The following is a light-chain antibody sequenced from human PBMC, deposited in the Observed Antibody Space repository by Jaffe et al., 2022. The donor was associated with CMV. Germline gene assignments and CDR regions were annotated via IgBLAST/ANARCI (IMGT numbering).Light chain of an antibody. CDR1: NIGSKS. J-gene: IGLJ3*02. CDR3: QVWDSSSDHPWV. CDR2: YDS. V-gene: IGLV3-21*04. Sequence: SYVLTQPPSVSVAPGKTARITCGGDNIGSKSVHWYQQKSGQAPVLVIYYDSDRPSGIPERFSGSNSGKTASLTISRVEAGDEADYSCQVWDSSSDHPWVFGGGTKLTVL.